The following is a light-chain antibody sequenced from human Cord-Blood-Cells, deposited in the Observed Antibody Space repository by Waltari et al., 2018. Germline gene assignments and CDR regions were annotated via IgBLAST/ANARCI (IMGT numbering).Light chain of an antibody. Sequence: EIVLTQSPATLSLSPGERATLSYRASQSVSSYLAWYQQKPGQAPRLLIYDASNRATGIPARFSGSGSGTDFTLTTSSLEPEDFAVYYCQQRSNWLWTFGQGTKVEIK. CDR2: DAS. V-gene: IGKV3-11*01. CDR3: QQRSNWLWT. CDR1: QSVSSY. J-gene: IGKJ1*01.